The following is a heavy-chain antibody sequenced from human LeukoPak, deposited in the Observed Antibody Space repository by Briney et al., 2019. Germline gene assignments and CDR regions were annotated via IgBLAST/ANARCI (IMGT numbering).Heavy chain of an antibody. CDR1: GFTFSGYA. CDR2: ISGSGGST. J-gene: IGHJ3*02. Sequence: QPGGSLRLSCAASGFTFSGYAMSWVRQAPGKGLEWVSAISGSGGSTYYADSVKGRFTISRDNSKNTLYLQMNSLRAEDTAVYYCAKEDYYYDSSGYYYPAFDIWGQGTMVTVSS. V-gene: IGHV3-23*01. D-gene: IGHD3-22*01. CDR3: AKEDYYYDSSGYYYPAFDI.